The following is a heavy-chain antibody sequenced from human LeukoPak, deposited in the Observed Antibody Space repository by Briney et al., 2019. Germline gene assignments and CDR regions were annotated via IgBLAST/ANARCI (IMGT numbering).Heavy chain of an antibody. CDR2: INWNGGST. Sequence: GGSLRLSCAASGFTFDDYGMSWVRQAPGKGLEWVSGINWNGGSTGYADSVKGRFTIPRDNAKNSLYLQMNSLRVEDTAMYYCARWNYDSGSWVLDYWGQGTLVTVSS. J-gene: IGHJ4*02. CDR1: GFTFDDYG. D-gene: IGHD3-10*01. CDR3: ARWNYDSGSWVLDY. V-gene: IGHV3-20*04.